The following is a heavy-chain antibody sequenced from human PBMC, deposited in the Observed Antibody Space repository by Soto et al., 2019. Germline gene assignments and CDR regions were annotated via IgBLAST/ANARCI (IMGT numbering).Heavy chain of an antibody. Sequence: SETLSLTCTVSGGSISSGGYYWSWIRQHPGKGLEWIGYIFYSGTTYYNPSLKSRVTISVDTSKNQFSLKLSSVTAADTAVYYCARMGLWFGELEATLNYYYYGMDVWGQGTTVTAP. CDR3: ARMGLWFGELEATLNYYYYGMDV. V-gene: IGHV4-31*03. J-gene: IGHJ6*02. CDR2: IFYSGTT. CDR1: GGSISSGGYY. D-gene: IGHD3-10*01.